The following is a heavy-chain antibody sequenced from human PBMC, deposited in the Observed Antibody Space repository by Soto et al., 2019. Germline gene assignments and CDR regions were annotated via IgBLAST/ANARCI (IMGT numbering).Heavy chain of an antibody. CDR2: IYHSGST. CDR1: GNSISTTNW. V-gene: IGHV4-4*02. J-gene: IGHJ4*02. Sequence: QVELQESGPGLVKPSGTLSLTCVVSGNSISTTNWWSRVRQSPGKGLEWIGEIYHSGSTNYNPSLKSRVTISVDKSKNQFSLKLSSVTAADTAVYYCARDVGYHYDGSPSGQFDFWGQGTLVTVSS. CDR3: ARDVGYHYDGSPSGQFDF. D-gene: IGHD3-22*01.